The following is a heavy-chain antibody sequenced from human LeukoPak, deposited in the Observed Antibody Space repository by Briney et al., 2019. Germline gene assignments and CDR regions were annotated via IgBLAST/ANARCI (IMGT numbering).Heavy chain of an antibody. V-gene: IGHV3-23*01. J-gene: IGHJ4*02. CDR3: AKDNSGSYSRFGY. CDR2: ISGSGGST. Sequence: GGSLRLSCAASGFTFSSYAMSWVRQAPGKGLEWVSAISGSGGSTYYADSVKGRFTISRDNSKSTLYLQMNSLRAEDTAVYYCAKDNSGSYSRFGYWGQGTLVTVSS. CDR1: GFTFSSYA. D-gene: IGHD1-26*01.